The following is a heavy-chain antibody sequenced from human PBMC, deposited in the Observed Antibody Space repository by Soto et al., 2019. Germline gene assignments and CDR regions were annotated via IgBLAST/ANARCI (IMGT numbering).Heavy chain of an antibody. J-gene: IGHJ4*02. CDR1: GYTFTSYA. D-gene: IGHD7-27*01. V-gene: IGHV1-3*01. CDR3: ARVWGLFYFDC. CDR2: INAGNGNT. Sequence: QVQLVQSGAEVKKPGASVKVSCKASGYTFTSYAMHWVRQAPGQRLAWMGWINAGNGNTKYSQKSQGIVTITRDTPASTAYMELRSLRAEGTAVYYCARVWGLFYFDCWGQGTLGTVSS.